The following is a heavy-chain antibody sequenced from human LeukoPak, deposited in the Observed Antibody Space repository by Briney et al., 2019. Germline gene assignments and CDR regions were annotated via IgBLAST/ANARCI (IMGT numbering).Heavy chain of an antibody. D-gene: IGHD6-6*01. J-gene: IGHJ4*02. CDR3: ARVGSSSVLYFDY. Sequence: HPGGSLRLSCAASGFTFSSYGMHWVRQAPGKGLEWVAVISYDGSNKYYADSVKGRFTISRDNSKNTLYLQMNSLRAEDTAVYYCARVGSSSVLYFDYWGQGTLVTVSS. CDR1: GFTFSSYG. CDR2: ISYDGSNK. V-gene: IGHV3-30*03.